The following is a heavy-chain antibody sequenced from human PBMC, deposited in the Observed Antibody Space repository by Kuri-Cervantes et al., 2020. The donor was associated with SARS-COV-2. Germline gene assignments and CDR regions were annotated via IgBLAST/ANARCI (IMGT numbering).Heavy chain of an antibody. D-gene: IGHD2-2*01. V-gene: IGHV3-30-3*01. CDR1: GFTFSSYA. CDR2: ISYDGSNK. Sequence: GESLKISCAASGFTFSSYAMHWVRQAPGKGLEWVAVISYDGSNKYYADSVKGRFTISRDSSKNTLYLQMNSLGAEDTAVYYCAREGAISGAFDIWGQGTMVTVSS. J-gene: IGHJ3*02. CDR3: AREGAISGAFDI.